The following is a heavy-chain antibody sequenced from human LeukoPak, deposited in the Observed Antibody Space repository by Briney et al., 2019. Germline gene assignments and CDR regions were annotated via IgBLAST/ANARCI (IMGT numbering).Heavy chain of an antibody. Sequence: SVKVSCKASGGTFSSYAISWVRQAPGQGLEWMGGIIPIFGTANYAQKFPGRVTITTDESTSTAYMELSSLRSEDTAVYYCATTAMVKGHDAFDIWGQGTMVTVSS. D-gene: IGHD5-18*01. CDR1: GGTFSSYA. CDR3: ATTAMVKGHDAFDI. J-gene: IGHJ3*02. V-gene: IGHV1-69*05. CDR2: IIPIFGTA.